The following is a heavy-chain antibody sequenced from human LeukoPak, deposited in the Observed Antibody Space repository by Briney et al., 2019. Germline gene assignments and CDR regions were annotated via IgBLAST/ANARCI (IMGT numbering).Heavy chain of an antibody. Sequence: PSETLSLTCTVSGGSIRSYYWSWIWQPPGKGLEWIGYIYYSGSTNYNPSLKSRVTISADTSKNQFSLKLSSVTAADTAVYYCARGVKIDYGSSSRNWYFDLWGRGTLVTVSS. D-gene: IGHD6-6*01. CDR3: ARGVKIDYGSSSRNWYFDL. CDR1: GGSIRSYY. CDR2: IYYSGST. J-gene: IGHJ2*01. V-gene: IGHV4-59*08.